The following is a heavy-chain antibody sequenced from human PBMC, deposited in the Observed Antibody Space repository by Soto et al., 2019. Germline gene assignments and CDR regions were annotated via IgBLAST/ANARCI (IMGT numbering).Heavy chain of an antibody. Sequence: QVQLLESGPGLVKPSQTLSLTCTVSGGSISSGGYYWSWIRQHPGKGLEWIGYIYYSGSTYYNPYLKRRVTISVDSSKNQFSLKLSSVTAADTAVYYCARAGYCSGGSCYLFPVDFWGQGTLVTVSS. D-gene: IGHD2-15*01. CDR1: GGSISSGGYY. V-gene: IGHV4-31*03. CDR3: ARAGYCSGGSCYLFPVDF. J-gene: IGHJ4*02. CDR2: IYYSGST.